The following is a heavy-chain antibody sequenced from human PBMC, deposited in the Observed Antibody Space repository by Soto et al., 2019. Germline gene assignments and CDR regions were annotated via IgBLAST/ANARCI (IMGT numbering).Heavy chain of an antibody. CDR1: GYTFTSYG. J-gene: IGHJ5*02. D-gene: IGHD4-17*01. Sequence: QVRLVQSGAEVKKPGASVRVSCRASGYTFTSYGISWVRQAPGQGLEWMGWISAYYGNTNYAQKLKGRVTMTTDTSTSTAYMELRSMRSDDTAVYYCARSDYGALFDPWGQGTLVTVSS. CDR2: ISAYYGNT. CDR3: ARSDYGALFDP. V-gene: IGHV1-18*01.